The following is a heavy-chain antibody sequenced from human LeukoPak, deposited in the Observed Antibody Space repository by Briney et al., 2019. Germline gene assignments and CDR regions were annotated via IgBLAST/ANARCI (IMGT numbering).Heavy chain of an antibody. V-gene: IGHV4-4*07. D-gene: IGHD2-8*01. CDR3: ARGQYARGWANIYYYYYYMDV. Sequence: PSETLSLTCTVSGGSISSYYWSWIRQPAGKGLEWIGRIYTTGSTNYNPSLKSRVTISVDTSKNQFSLKLSSVAAADTAVYYCARGQYARGWANIYYYYYYMDVWGKGTTVTVSS. CDR2: IYTTGST. CDR1: GGSISSYY. J-gene: IGHJ6*03.